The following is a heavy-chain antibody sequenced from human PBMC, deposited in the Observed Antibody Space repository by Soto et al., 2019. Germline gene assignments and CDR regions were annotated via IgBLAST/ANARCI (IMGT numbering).Heavy chain of an antibody. Sequence: GGSLRLSCAASGFTFSSYGMHWVRQAPGKGLEWVAVISYDGSNKYYADSVKGRFTISRDNSKNTLYLQMNSLRAEDTAVYYCAKDGEMATIDYYYGMDVWGQGTTVTVSS. V-gene: IGHV3-30*18. J-gene: IGHJ6*02. D-gene: IGHD5-12*01. CDR2: ISYDGSNK. CDR3: AKDGEMATIDYYYGMDV. CDR1: GFTFSSYG.